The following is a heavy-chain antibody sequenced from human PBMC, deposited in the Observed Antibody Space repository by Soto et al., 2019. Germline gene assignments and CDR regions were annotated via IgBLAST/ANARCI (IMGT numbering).Heavy chain of an antibody. J-gene: IGHJ4*02. Sequence: GGSLRLSCAASGFTVSSNYMSWVRQAPGKGLEWVSVIYSGGSTYYADSVKGRFTISRDNSKNTLYLQMNSLRAEDTAVYYCARERGYSYAYFDYWGQGTLVTVSS. V-gene: IGHV3-53*01. CDR3: ARERGYSYAYFDY. CDR2: IYSGGST. D-gene: IGHD5-18*01. CDR1: GFTVSSNY.